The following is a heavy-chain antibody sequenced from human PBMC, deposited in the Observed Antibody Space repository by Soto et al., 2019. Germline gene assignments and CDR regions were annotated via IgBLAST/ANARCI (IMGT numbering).Heavy chain of an antibody. D-gene: IGHD3-9*01. CDR1: GGAMYAYY. CDR3: ARGGSNDWQVAFDI. CDR2: INHSGSN. Sequence: SETLSLTCTVSGGAMYAYYYNWIRQSPGKGLEWIGEINHSGSNNYSPSLKSRVTMSLDTSKNQFSLKLTSVTAADTAVYYCARGGSNDWQVAFDIWGQGTMVTVSS. J-gene: IGHJ3*02. V-gene: IGHV4-34*01.